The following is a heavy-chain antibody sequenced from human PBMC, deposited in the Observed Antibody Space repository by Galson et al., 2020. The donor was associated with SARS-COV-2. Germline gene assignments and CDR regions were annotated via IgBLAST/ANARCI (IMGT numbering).Heavy chain of an antibody. J-gene: IGHJ4*02. CDR3: ARAVMVSGCDY. CDR2: IIGDGSGA. D-gene: IGHD5-18*01. Sequence: PGGSLRLSCAASGFNFNYYWMHWVRQAPGQGLVWVARIIGDGSGATYADSVKGRFTISRDNPMNMLYLQMDSLGAEDTAVYYCARAVMVSGCDYWGQGTLVTVSS. V-gene: IGHV3-74*03. CDR1: GFNFNYYW.